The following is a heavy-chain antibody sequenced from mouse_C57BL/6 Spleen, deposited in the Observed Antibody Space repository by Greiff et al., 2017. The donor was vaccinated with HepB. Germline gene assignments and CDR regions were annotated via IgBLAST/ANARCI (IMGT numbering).Heavy chain of an antibody. J-gene: IGHJ1*03. V-gene: IGHV1-61*01. CDR3: ARGIYYDYGYWYFDV. CDR1: GYTFTSYW. CDR2: IYLSDSET. D-gene: IGHD2-4*01. Sequence: QVQLQQPGAELVRPGSSVKLSCKASGYTFTSYWMDWVKQRPGQGLEWIGNIYLSDSETHYNQKFKDKATLTVDKSSSTAYMQLSSLTSEDSAVYYCARGIYYDYGYWYFDVWGTGTTVTVSS.